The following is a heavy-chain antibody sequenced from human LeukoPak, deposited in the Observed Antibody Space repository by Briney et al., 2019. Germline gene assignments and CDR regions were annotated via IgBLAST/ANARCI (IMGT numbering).Heavy chain of an antibody. CDR1: GYTFTSYG. CDR2: ISAYSGNT. D-gene: IGHD3-10*01. J-gene: IGHJ4*02. V-gene: IGHV1-18*01. CDR3: ARAVYGSGSYYNDY. Sequence: ASVKVSCKASGYTFTSYGISWVRQAPGQGLEWMGWISAYSGNTNYAQKLQGRVTMTTDTSTSTAYMELRSLRSDDTAVYYCARAVYGSGSYYNDYWGQGTLVTVSS.